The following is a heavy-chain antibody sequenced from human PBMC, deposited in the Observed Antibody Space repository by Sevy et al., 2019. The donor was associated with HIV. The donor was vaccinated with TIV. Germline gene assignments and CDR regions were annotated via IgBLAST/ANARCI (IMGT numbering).Heavy chain of an antibody. D-gene: IGHD2-2*01. V-gene: IGHV1-18*01. J-gene: IGHJ4*02. Sequence: ASVKVSCKASGYTFSNYGINWVRQAPGHGLEWMGWISSYNGNTNYAQKFQGRDTMTIDTPTSTGYMELRSLRSDDTAMYYCARDRVCCSSCCEFDYWGQGTLVTVSS. CDR3: ARDRVCCSSCCEFDY. CDR1: GYTFSNYG. CDR2: ISSYNGNT.